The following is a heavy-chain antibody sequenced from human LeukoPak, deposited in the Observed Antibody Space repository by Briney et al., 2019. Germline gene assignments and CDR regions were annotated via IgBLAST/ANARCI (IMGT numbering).Heavy chain of an antibody. Sequence: PVKVSCKASGGTFSSYAISWVRQAPGQGLEWMGGIIPIFGTANYAQKFQGRVTITADESTSTAYMELSSLRSEDTAVYYCAREVGSSGWSHFDYWGQGTLVTVSS. D-gene: IGHD6-19*01. J-gene: IGHJ4*02. CDR2: IIPIFGTA. CDR3: AREVGSSGWSHFDY. CDR1: GGTFSSYA. V-gene: IGHV1-69*13.